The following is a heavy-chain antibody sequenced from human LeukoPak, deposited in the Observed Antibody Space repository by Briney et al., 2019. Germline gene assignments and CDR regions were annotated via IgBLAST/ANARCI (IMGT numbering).Heavy chain of an antibody. J-gene: IGHJ5*02. D-gene: IGHD2-2*01. V-gene: IGHV3-20*01. Sequence: PGGSLRLSCAASGFTFDDYGMSWVRQAPGKGLEWVSGINWNGGSTGYADPVKGRFTISRDNAKNSLYLQMNSLRAEDTALYHCASIGYCSSTSCAPIPWGQGTLVTVSS. CDR1: GFTFDDYG. CDR3: ASIGYCSSTSCAPIP. CDR2: INWNGGST.